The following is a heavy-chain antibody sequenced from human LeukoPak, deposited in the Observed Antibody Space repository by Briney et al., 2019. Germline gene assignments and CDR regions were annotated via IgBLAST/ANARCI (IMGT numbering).Heavy chain of an antibody. V-gene: IGHV1-18*01. CDR1: GYTFTSYG. CDR3: ARDRFSGIQLWLRYAFDI. D-gene: IGHD5-18*01. J-gene: IGHJ3*02. Sequence: VASMKVSCKASGYTFTSYGISWVRQAPGQGLEWMGWISAYNGNTNYAQKLQGRVTMTTDTSTSTAYMELRSLRSDDTAVYYCARDRFSGIQLWLRYAFDIWGQGTMVTVSS. CDR2: ISAYNGNT.